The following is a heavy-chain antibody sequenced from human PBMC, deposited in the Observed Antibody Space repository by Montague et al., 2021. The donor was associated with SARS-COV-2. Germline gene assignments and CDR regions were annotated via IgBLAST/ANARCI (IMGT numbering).Heavy chain of an antibody. V-gene: IGHV3-23*01. CDR2: ISKSGEST. D-gene: IGHD3-10*01. CDR1: GFTFSTYA. CDR3: ASFTMVRGAPGYGMDV. Sequence: SLRLSCAASGFTFSTYAMSWVRQAPGKGLEWVSSISKSGESTFYADSVKGRFTISRDNSKNTLYLQVNSLRAGDTAVYYCASFTMVRGAPGYGMDVWGQGTTVTVSS. J-gene: IGHJ6*02.